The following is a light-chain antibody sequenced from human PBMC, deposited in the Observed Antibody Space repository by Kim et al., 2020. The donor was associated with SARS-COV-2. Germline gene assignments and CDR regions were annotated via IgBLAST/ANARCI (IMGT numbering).Light chain of an antibody. J-gene: IGKJ5*01. CDR1: HSVGSK. V-gene: IGKV3-15*01. Sequence: SPGERAALSCRASHSVGSKLAWYQQKPGQAPRLLIYDASTRASGSPARFIGSGSGTEFTLTIFRLQSEDFALYYCQQYSDWPPITFGQGTRLEIK. CDR2: DAS. CDR3: QQYSDWPPIT.